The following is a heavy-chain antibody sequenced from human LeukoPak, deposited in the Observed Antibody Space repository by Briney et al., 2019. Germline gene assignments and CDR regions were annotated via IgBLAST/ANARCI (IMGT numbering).Heavy chain of an antibody. CDR1: GFTISSNY. CDR2: IYAGGRT. Sequence: GGSLRLSCEASGFTISSNYMNWVRQAPGKGLEGVSVIYAGGRTYSADSVKGRFTISRDNSKNTLYLQMNSLRVEDTAVYYCARDYLGIRFDYWGQGTLVTVSS. V-gene: IGHV3-66*01. J-gene: IGHJ4*02. D-gene: IGHD1-20*01. CDR3: ARDYLGIRFDY.